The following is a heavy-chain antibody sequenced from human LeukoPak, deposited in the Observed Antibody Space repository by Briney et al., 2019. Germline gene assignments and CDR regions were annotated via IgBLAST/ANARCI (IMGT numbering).Heavy chain of an antibody. CDR1: GGPLSGYY. V-gene: IGHV4-4*07. CDR3: ARDHYYTSGRNWLDP. D-gene: IGHD3-10*01. Sequence: PSETLSLTCSVSGGPLSGYYWSWIRQPAGKGLEWIGRFYNSRNLKVNPSLMRQVTMSLDTSKNHFSLELTSVTAADTGVYYCARDHYYTSGRNWLDPWRQGTLVTVSS. CDR2: FYNSRNL. J-gene: IGHJ5*02.